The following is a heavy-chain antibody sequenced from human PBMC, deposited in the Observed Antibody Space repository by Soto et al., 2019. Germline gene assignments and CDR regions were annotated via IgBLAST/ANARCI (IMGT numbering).Heavy chain of an antibody. J-gene: IGHJ4*02. D-gene: IGHD3-3*01. CDR1: GFTFSNAW. CDR3: TTDPHAPALYYDFWSGYYPPLFFDY. Sequence: GGSLRLSCAASGFTFSNAWMSWVRQAPGKGLEWVGRIKSKTDGGTTDYAAPVKGRFTISRDDSKNTLYLQMNSLKTEDTAVYYCTTDPHAPALYYDFWSGYYPPLFFDYWGQGTLVTVSS. V-gene: IGHV3-15*01. CDR2: IKSKTDGGTT.